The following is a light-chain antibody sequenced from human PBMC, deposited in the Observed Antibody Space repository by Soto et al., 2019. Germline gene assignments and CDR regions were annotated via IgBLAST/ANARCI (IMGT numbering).Light chain of an antibody. CDR3: QHSWA. V-gene: IGKV3-20*01. J-gene: IGKJ1*01. CDR2: GAS. CDR1: QSVSSSY. Sequence: TLSLSPGERATLSCRASQSVSSSYLAWYQQKPGQAPRLLIYGASSRATGIPDRFSGSGSGTDFTLTISRLEPEDFAVYYCQHSWAFGQGTKVDIK.